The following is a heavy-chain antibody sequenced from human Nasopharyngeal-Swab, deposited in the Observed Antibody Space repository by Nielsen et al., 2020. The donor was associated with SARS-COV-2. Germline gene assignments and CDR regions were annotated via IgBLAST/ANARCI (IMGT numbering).Heavy chain of an antibody. J-gene: IGHJ4*02. CDR3: ATIEAGIVGWVLSLFDY. CDR2: FDPEDGET. D-gene: IGHD1-26*01. Sequence: ASVKVSCKVSGYTLTELSMHWVRQAPGKGLEWMGGFDPEDGETIYAQKFQGRVTMTEDTSTDTAYMELSSLRSEDTAVYYCATIEAGIVGWVLSLFDYWGQGTLVIVSS. CDR1: GYTLTELS. V-gene: IGHV1-24*01.